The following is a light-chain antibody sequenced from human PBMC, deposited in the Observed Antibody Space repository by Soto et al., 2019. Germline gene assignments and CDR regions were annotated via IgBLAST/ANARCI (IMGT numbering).Light chain of an antibody. Sequence: DIQITQSQSSLFASIGDRITITCWASQSISTYLNWYQQKPGKAPRLLIYSSSTLQNRFPSRFSGSGSATDYPLTISSLQPEDFATYYCQQSFINTPLTFGGGTKVEMK. V-gene: IGKV1-39*01. CDR3: QQSFINTPLT. CDR1: QSISTY. J-gene: IGKJ4*01. CDR2: SSS.